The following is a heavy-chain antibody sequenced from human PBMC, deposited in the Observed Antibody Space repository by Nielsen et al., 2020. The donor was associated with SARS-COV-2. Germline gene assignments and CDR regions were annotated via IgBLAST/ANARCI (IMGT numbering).Heavy chain of an antibody. V-gene: IGHV3-23*01. CDR2: ISGSGGST. CDR1: GFTFSSYA. J-gene: IGHJ4*02. D-gene: IGHD4-17*01. Sequence: GGSLRLSCAASGFTFSSYAMSWVRQAPGKGLEWVSAISGSGGSTYYADSVKGRFTISRDNSKNTLYPQMNSLRAEDTAVYYCAKVRRIRTVTSPSDYWGQGTLVTVSS. CDR3: AKVRRIRTVTSPSDY.